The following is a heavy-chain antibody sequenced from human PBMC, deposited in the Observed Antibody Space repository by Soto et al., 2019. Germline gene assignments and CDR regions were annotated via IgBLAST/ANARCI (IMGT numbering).Heavy chain of an antibody. CDR1: GLIFSDYH. D-gene: IGHD6-19*01. J-gene: IGHJ6*02. Sequence: EVQLVESGGGLVQPGGSLRLSCAASGLIFSDYHMDWVRQAPGKGLEWVGRIRRKANSYTTEYAASVKGRCTISRGDSNNSLYLQINGLKTEDTAVCYCAMLGGWAGGCNDIDVWGQGPRVTVSS. CDR3: AMLGGWAGGCNDIDV. V-gene: IGHV3-72*01. CDR2: IRRKANSYTT.